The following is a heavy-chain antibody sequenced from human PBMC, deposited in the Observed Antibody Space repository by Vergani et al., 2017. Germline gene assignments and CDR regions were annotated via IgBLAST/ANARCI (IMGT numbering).Heavy chain of an antibody. CDR2: INPSGGST. CDR3: ARAAYYDSSGVYYYYYGMDV. D-gene: IGHD3-22*01. Sequence: QVQLVQSGAEVKKPGASVKVSCKASGYTFTSYYMHWVRQAPGQGLEWMGIINPSGGSTSYAQKFQGRVTMTRDTSKNQFSLKLSSVTAADTAVYYCARAAYYDSSGVYYYYYGMDVWGQGTTVTVSS. CDR1: GYTFTSYY. V-gene: IGHV1-46*01. J-gene: IGHJ6*02.